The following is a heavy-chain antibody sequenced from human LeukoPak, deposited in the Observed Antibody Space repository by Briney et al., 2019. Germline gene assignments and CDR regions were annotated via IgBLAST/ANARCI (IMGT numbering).Heavy chain of an antibody. J-gene: IGHJ6*03. CDR2: TSSSSTTI. V-gene: IGHV3-48*04. Sequence: GGSLRLSCAASGFTFSSYSMMWVRQAPGKGLEWVSYTSSSSTTIHYADSVKGRFTISRDNAKNSLYLQMNSLRAEDTAVYYCARDRDSSSWYFYYYMDVWGKGTTVTVSS. D-gene: IGHD6-13*01. CDR1: GFTFSSYS. CDR3: ARDRDSSSWYFYYYMDV.